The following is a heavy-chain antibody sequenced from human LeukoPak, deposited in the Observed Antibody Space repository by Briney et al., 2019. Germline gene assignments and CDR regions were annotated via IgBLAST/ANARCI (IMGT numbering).Heavy chain of an antibody. CDR2: IYYSGST. CDR1: GGSVSSGSYY. CDR3: ARDRYDYGDYYFDY. J-gene: IGHJ4*02. V-gene: IGHV4-61*01. D-gene: IGHD4-17*01. Sequence: PSETLSLTCTVSGGSVSSGSYYWSWIRQPPGKGLEWIGYIYYSGSTNYNPSLKSRVTISVGTSKNQFSLKLSSVTAADTAVYYCARDRYDYGDYYFDYWGQGTLVTVSS.